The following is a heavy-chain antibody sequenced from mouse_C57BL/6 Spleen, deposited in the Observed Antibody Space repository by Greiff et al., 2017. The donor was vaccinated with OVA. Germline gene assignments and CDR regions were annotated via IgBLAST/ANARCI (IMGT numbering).Heavy chain of an antibody. CDR2: ISSGGDYI. CDR3: TREGYYSNPMDY. D-gene: IGHD2-5*01. V-gene: IGHV5-9-1*02. Sequence: EVMLVESGAGLVKPGGSLTLSCAASGFTFSSYAMSWVRQTPEKRLEWVAYISSGGDYIYYADTVKGRFTISRDNARNTLYLQMSSLKSEDTAMYDCTREGYYSNPMDYWGQGTSVTVSS. J-gene: IGHJ4*01. CDR1: GFTFSSYA.